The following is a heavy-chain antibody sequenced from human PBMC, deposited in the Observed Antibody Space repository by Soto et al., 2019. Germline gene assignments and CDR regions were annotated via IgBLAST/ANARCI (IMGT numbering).Heavy chain of an antibody. V-gene: IGHV3-7*01. Sequence: GGSLRLSCAVSGFTFGSYWMNWVRLIPGKGLEWVAYIKPDGSATYYVDSVKGRFTISRDNARNSLYLQMNSLRVEDTSVYYCARAGYCGPGCYYYFDYWGQGTLVTVSS. CDR3: ARAGYCGPGCYYYFDY. CDR1: GFTFGSYW. CDR2: IKPDGSAT. D-gene: IGHD2-21*02. J-gene: IGHJ4*02.